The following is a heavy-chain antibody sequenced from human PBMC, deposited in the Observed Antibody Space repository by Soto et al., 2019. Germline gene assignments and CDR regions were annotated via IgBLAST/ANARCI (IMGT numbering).Heavy chain of an antibody. CDR3: AKGGWYTSSSRSDC. CDR1: GFTLSGVD. CDR2: MSYDGRNQ. J-gene: IGHJ4*02. V-gene: IGHV3-30*18. Sequence: QVQLVESGGGVVHPGTSLRLSCSASGFTLSGVDMHWVRQAPGKGLEWVAVMSYDGRNQYYADSVKGRFTVSRDSSKSTLYLQMNSLRTEDAAVYYWAKGGWYTSSSRSDCWGQGTLVTVSS. D-gene: IGHD6-6*01.